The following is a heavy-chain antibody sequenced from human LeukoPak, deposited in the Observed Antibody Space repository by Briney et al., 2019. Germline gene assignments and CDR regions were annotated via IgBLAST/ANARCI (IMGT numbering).Heavy chain of an antibody. J-gene: IGHJ4*02. CDR2: IYYSGSG. V-gene: IGHV4-59*12. CDR3: ARGGYYDSSGYCDY. CDR1: GGSISSYY. Sequence: SETLSLTCTVSGGSISSYYWSWIRQPPGKGLEWIGYIYYSGSGNYNPSLKSRVTISVDTSKNQFSLKLNSVTAADTAVYYCARGGYYDSSGYCDYWGQGTLVTVSS. D-gene: IGHD3-22*01.